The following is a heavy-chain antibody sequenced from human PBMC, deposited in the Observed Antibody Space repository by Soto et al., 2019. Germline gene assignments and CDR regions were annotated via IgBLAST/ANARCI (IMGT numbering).Heavy chain of an antibody. J-gene: IGHJ6*02. CDR3: ARDRGYDAHDYYYNAMDV. CDR2: IRGFSPYT. V-gene: IGHV3-21*01. D-gene: IGHD2-15*01. Sequence: PGGSLRLSCVASGFTFRTYTMNWVRQAPGKGLEWVSGIRGFSPYTFYAESVEGRFTISRDNAKNSLYLQMSSLGVEDTAVYYCARDRGYDAHDYYYNAMDVWGQGTTVTVSS. CDR1: GFTFRTYT.